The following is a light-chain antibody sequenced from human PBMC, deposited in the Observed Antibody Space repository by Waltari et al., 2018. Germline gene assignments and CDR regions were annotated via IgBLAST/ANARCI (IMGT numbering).Light chain of an antibody. CDR3: QQYDDVPYYT. V-gene: IGKV1-33*01. CDR1: HDISQY. J-gene: IGKJ2*01. Sequence: DIQMTQSPSSLSASVGDSVTITCRASHDISQYLNWYHQRPGRAPKLLIYEAAQLEMGVSSRFSGSGYGTIFTLTIRSVQAADVGTYFCQQYDDVPYYTFGQG. CDR2: EAA.